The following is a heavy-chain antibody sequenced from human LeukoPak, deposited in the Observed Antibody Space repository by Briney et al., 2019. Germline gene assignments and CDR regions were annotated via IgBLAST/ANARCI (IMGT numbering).Heavy chain of an antibody. CDR2: IYYSGST. CDR1: GGSISSYY. D-gene: IGHD5-12*01. CDR3: ASIYSGYDLWRADY. V-gene: IGHV4-59*08. J-gene: IGHJ4*02. Sequence: KPSQTLSLTCTVSGGSISSYYWSWIRQPPGKGLEWIGYIYYSGSTNYNPSLKSRVTISVDTSKNQFSLKLSSVTAADTAVYYCASIYSGYDLWRADYWGQGTLVTVSS.